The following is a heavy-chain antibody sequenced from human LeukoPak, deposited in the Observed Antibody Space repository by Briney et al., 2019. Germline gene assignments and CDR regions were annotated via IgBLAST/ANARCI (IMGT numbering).Heavy chain of an antibody. CDR2: ISSSCSTI. Sequence: GGSLRLSCAASGFTFSDYYMSWIRQAPGKGLEWVSYISSSCSTIYYADSVKGRFTISRDNAKNSLYLQMNSLRAEDTAVYYCARDNCSGGSCYNPWGQGTLVTVSS. CDR3: ARDNCSGGSCYNP. J-gene: IGHJ5*02. D-gene: IGHD2-15*01. CDR1: GFTFSDYY. V-gene: IGHV3-11*01.